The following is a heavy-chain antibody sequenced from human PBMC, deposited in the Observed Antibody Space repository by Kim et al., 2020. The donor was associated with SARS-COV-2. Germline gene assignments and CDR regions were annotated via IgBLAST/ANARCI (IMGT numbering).Heavy chain of an antibody. J-gene: IGHJ4*02. CDR2: ISYDGSNK. V-gene: IGHV3-30*18. CDR3: AKGGFGVGATVGNDY. Sequence: GGSLRLSCAASGFTFSSYGMHWVRQAPGKGLEWVAVISYDGSNKYYADSVKGRFTISRDNSKNTLYLQMNSLRAEDTAVYYCAKGGFGVGATVGNDYWGQRTLVTVSS. D-gene: IGHD1-26*01. CDR1: GFTFSSYG.